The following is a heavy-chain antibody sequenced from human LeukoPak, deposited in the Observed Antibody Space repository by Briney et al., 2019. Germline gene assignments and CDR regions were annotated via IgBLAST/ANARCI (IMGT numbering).Heavy chain of an antibody. CDR2: IWYDGSNK. J-gene: IGHJ3*02. Sequence: QPGGSLRLSCAASGFTFSSYGMHWVRQAPGKGLEWVAVIWYDGSNKYYADSVKGRFTISRDNSKNTLYLQMNSLRAEDTAVYYCARDSVVPESGSYGFGAFDIWGQGTMVTVSS. CDR1: GFTFSSYG. V-gene: IGHV3-33*08. D-gene: IGHD1-26*01. CDR3: ARDSVVPESGSYGFGAFDI.